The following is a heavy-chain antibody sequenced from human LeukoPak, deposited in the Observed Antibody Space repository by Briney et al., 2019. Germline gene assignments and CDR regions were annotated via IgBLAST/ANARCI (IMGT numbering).Heavy chain of an antibody. CDR3: ARDTSGYYTEYYFDY. Sequence: AGGSLRLSCAASGFTFSSYAMHWVRQAPGKGLEWVAVISYDGSNKYYADSVKGRFTISRDNSKNTLYLQMNSLRAEDTAVYYCARDTSGYYTEYYFDYWGQGTLVTVSS. D-gene: IGHD3-3*01. CDR1: GFTFSSYA. CDR2: ISYDGSNK. V-gene: IGHV3-30-3*01. J-gene: IGHJ4*02.